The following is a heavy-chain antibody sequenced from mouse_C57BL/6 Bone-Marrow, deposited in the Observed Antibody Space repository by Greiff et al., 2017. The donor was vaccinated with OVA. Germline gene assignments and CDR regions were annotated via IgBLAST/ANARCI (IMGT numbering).Heavy chain of an antibody. Sequence: EVKLVESGTVLARPGASVKMSCKTSGYTFTSYWMHWVKQRPGQGLEWIGAIYPGNSDTSYNQKFKGKAKLTAVTSASTAYMELSSLTNEDSAVYYCTRSEGYLYAMDYWGQGTSVTVSS. CDR2: IYPGNSDT. D-gene: IGHD2-2*01. V-gene: IGHV1-5*01. J-gene: IGHJ4*01. CDR3: TRSEGYLYAMDY. CDR1: GYTFTSYW.